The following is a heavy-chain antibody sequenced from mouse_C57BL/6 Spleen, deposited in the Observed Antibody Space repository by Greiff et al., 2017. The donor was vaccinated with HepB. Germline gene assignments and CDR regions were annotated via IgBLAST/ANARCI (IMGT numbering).Heavy chain of an antibody. V-gene: IGHV3-1*01. CDR3: ARGPYYYGSSYRYFDV. D-gene: IGHD1-1*01. CDR1: GYSITSGYD. J-gene: IGHJ1*03. Sequence: EVQLQESGPGMVKPSQSLSLTCTVTGYSITSGYDWHWIRHFPGNKLEWMGYISYSGSTNYNPSLKSRISITHDTSKNHFFLKLNSVTTEATATYYCARGPYYYGSSYRYFDVWGTGTTVTVSS. CDR2: ISYSGST.